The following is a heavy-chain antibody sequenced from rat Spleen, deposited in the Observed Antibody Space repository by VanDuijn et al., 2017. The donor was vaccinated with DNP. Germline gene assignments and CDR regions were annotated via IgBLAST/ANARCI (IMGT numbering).Heavy chain of an antibody. CDR3: TRINYGGYPSYAMDA. V-gene: IGHV5S13*01. CDR1: GFTFSNYD. D-gene: IGHD1-11*01. Sequence: EVQLVESGGGLVQPGRSLKLSCVASGFTFSNYDMAWVRQAPTKGLEWIASISTGGGNTYYRDSVKGRFTISRDNAKNTQYLQMDSLRSEDTATYYCTRINYGGYPSYAMDAWGQGTSVTVSS. J-gene: IGHJ4*01. CDR2: ISTGGGNT.